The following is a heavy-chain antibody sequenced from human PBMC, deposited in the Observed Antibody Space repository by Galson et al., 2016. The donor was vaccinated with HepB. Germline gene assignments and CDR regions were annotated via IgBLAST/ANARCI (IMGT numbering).Heavy chain of an antibody. D-gene: IGHD4-17*01. CDR1: GGSISSSAY. Sequence: SETLSLTCSVSGGSISSSAYWGWIRQPPGKGLEWIANIHYSGSIDYKSSLKSRVTISLDKFKNQFSLKLNSVTVADTAFYYCARPRDYGFDNRGQGTLVTVYS. J-gene: IGHJ4*02. CDR2: IHYSGSI. CDR3: ARPRDYGFDN. V-gene: IGHV4-39*01.